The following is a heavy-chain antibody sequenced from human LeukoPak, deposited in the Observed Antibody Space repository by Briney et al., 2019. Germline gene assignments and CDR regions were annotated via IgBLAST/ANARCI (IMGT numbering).Heavy chain of an antibody. CDR3: ARGAPYSSSWYR. J-gene: IGHJ5*02. D-gene: IGHD6-13*01. CDR2: IYYSGST. Sequence: SETQSLTCTVSGGSISSYYWSWIRQPPGKGLEWIGYIYYSGSTNYNPSLKSRVTISVDTSKNQFSLKLSSVTAADTAVYYCARGAPYSSSWYRWGQGTLVTVSS. V-gene: IGHV4-59*01. CDR1: GGSISSYY.